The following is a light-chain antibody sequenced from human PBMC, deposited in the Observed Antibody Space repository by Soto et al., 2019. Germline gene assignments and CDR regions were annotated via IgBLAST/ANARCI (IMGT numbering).Light chain of an antibody. V-gene: IGKV3D-15*01. Sequence: EIVMTQSPATLSVSPGDRATLSCRASQSVDNDLDWYQQKPGQPPRLLIYDASTRATGIPAGFSGSQSGTEFTLTISSLLSEDFAVYSCQQYNNWPLTFGGGTKVEIK. CDR1: QSVDND. CDR3: QQYNNWPLT. CDR2: DAS. J-gene: IGKJ4*01.